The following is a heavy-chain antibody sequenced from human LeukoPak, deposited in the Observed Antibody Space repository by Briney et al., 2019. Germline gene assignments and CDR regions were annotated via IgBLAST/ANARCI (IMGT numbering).Heavy chain of an antibody. CDR2: FDPEDGET. Sequence: GASVKVSCKVSGYTPTELSMHWVRQAPGKGLEWMGGFDPEDGETIYAQKFQGRVTITRDTSASTAYMELSSLRSEDTAVYYCARVSGNPRFLEWLYPDYWGQGTLVTVSS. D-gene: IGHD3-3*01. V-gene: IGHV1-24*01. CDR3: ARVSGNPRFLEWLYPDY. J-gene: IGHJ4*02. CDR1: GYTPTELS.